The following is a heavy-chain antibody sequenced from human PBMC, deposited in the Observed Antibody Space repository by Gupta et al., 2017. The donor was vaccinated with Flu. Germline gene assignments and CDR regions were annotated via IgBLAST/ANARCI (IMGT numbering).Heavy chain of an antibody. CDR3: ARDRPREDYGDYVLHKKSVYYYGMDV. V-gene: IGHV3-11*01. Sequence: ISSSGSTIYYADSVKGRFTISRDNAKNSLYLQMNSLRAEDTAVYYCARDRPREDYGDYVLHKKSVYYYGMDVWGQGTTVTVSS. J-gene: IGHJ6*02. D-gene: IGHD4-17*01. CDR2: ISSSGSTI.